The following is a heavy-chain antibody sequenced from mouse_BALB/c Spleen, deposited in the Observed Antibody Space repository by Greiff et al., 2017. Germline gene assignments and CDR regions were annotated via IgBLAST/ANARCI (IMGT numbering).Heavy chain of an antibody. J-gene: IGHJ4*01. CDR2: INPSSGYT. Sequence: QVQLKESGAELARPGASVKMSCKASGYTFTSYTMHWVKQRPGQGLEWIGYINPSSGYTNYNQKFKDKATLTADKSSSTAYMQLSSLTSEDSAVYYCAREGGTTALYAMDYWGQGTSVTVSS. D-gene: IGHD1-2*01. CDR1: GYTFTSYT. CDR3: AREGGTTALYAMDY. V-gene: IGHV1-4*01.